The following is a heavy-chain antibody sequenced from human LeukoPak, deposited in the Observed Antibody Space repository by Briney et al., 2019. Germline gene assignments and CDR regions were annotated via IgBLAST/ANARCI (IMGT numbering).Heavy chain of an antibody. V-gene: IGHV1-2*02. J-gene: IGHJ4*02. Sequence: APVKVSCKASGYTFTGYYMHWVRQAPGQGLEWMGWINPNSGGTNYAQKFQGRVTMTRDTSLTTAYMELSRLRSDDTAVYYCARERSGSPDYWGQGTLVTVSS. CDR3: ARERSGSPDY. CDR1: GYTFTGYY. CDR2: INPNSGGT. D-gene: IGHD3-10*01.